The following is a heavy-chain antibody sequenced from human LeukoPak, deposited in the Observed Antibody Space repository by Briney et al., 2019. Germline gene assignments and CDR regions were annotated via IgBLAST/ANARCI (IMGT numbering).Heavy chain of an antibody. CDR2: IYYSGST. V-gene: IGHV4-39*01. J-gene: IGHJ6*02. D-gene: IGHD3-16*01. CDR3: ARHESAGGNSFYGVDV. CDR1: GASISSSSYY. Sequence: SETLSLTCTVSGASISSSSYYWGWIRQPPWKGPEWIGTIYYSGSTYYNPSLRSRVTISVDTSKNQCSLKLSSVTAADTAVYYCARHESAGGNSFYGVDVWGQGTTVTVSS.